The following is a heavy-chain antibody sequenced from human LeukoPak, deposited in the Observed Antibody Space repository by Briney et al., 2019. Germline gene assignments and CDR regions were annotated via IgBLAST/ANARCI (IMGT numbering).Heavy chain of an antibody. Sequence: GGSLRLSCAASGFTFGSYAMSWVRQAPGKGLEWVSTITNSGGSTYYADSVKGRFTISRDNSKNTLYLQMNSLRVEDTAVYYCAKDQGVTTPYFDYWGQGTLVTVSS. CDR3: AKDQGVTTPYFDY. V-gene: IGHV3-23*01. D-gene: IGHD4-17*01. J-gene: IGHJ4*02. CDR2: ITNSGGST. CDR1: GFTFGSYA.